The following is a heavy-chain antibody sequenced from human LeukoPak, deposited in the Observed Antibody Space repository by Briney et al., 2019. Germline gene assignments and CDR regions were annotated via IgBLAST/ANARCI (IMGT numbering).Heavy chain of an antibody. CDR2: IYYNGDT. V-gene: IGHV4-39*01. CDR3: ARLRGYTSGNPGY. Sequence: PSETLTLTCTVSGASISSSSYYWGRIRQPPGKGLEWIWSIYYNGDTYYNSSLKSRLTISVYTSKIQLTLKLRSMTAADTALYYCARLRGYTSGNPGYWGQGSLVTVSS. D-gene: IGHD5-18*01. J-gene: IGHJ4*02. CDR1: GASISSSSYY.